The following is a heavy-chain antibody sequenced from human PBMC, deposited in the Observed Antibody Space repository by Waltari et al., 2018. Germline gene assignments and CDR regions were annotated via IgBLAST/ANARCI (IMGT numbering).Heavy chain of an antibody. J-gene: IGHJ4*02. D-gene: IGHD3-10*01. Sequence: QVQLVQSGAEVKKPGSSVKVSCKASGGTFSSYAISWVRQAPGQGLEWMGGTIPIFGTANYEPKVQGRVTITADESTSTAYMELSSLRSEDTAVYYCARAPAHYGSGSYYVYWGQGTLVTVSS. CDR2: TIPIFGTA. CDR1: GGTFSSYA. V-gene: IGHV1-69*01. CDR3: ARAPAHYGSGSYYVY.